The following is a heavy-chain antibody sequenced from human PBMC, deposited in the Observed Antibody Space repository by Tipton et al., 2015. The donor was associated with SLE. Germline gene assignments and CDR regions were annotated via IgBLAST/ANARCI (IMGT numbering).Heavy chain of an antibody. D-gene: IGHD6-13*01. CDR1: GFTFSSYA. CDR2: ISGSGGST. J-gene: IGHJ5*02. Sequence: GSLRLSCAASGFTFSSYAMSWVRQAPGKGLEWVSAISGSGGSTYYADSLKGRFTISRDNSKNILYLQMNSLRADDTAVYYCAKDSGSSWYSGWFDPWGQGTLVTVSS. CDR3: AKDSGSSWYSGWFDP. V-gene: IGHV3-23*01.